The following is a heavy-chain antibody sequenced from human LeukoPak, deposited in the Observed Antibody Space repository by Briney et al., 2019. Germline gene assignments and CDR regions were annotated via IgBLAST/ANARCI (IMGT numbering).Heavy chain of an antibody. J-gene: IGHJ3*02. Sequence: SETLSLTCTVYGGSISSYYWSWIRQPPGKGLEWIGYIYYSGSTNYNPSLTSRVTISVDTSKNQFSLKLSSVSAADTAVYFCARLYSYGPGGAFDIWGQGTMVTVSS. CDR3: ARLYSYGPGGAFDI. CDR2: IYYSGST. D-gene: IGHD5-18*01. CDR1: GGSISSYY. V-gene: IGHV4-59*01.